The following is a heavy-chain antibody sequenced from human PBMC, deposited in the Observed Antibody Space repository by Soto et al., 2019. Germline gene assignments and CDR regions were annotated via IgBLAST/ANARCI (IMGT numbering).Heavy chain of an antibody. CDR3: ARDFSQIAARSFDY. CDR1: GFPFSGYT. D-gene: IGHD6-6*01. V-gene: IGHV3-21*01. CDR2: ISSSSSYI. J-gene: IGHJ4*02. Sequence: PXESLRLSFAASGFPFSGYTRNWSRQAPGKGLEWVSSISSSSSYIYYADSVKGRFTISRDNAKNSLYLQMNSLRAEDTAVYYCARDFSQIAARSFDYWGQGTLVTVS.